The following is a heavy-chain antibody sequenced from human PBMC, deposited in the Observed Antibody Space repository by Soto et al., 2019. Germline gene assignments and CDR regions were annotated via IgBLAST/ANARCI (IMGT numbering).Heavy chain of an antibody. V-gene: IGHV4-38-2*01. CDR2: IYHSGTT. D-gene: IGHD2-2*01. CDR3: ARWRNDCSTTSCYHFDY. J-gene: IGHJ4*02. Sequence: PSETLSLTCAVSYFSISSGHYWGWIRQPPGKGLEWIGSIYHSGTTYNNPSLKSRVTMSVDKSKNQFSLKLSSVTAADTAVYYRARWRNDCSTTSCYHFDYWGQGTLVTVSS. CDR1: YFSISSGHY.